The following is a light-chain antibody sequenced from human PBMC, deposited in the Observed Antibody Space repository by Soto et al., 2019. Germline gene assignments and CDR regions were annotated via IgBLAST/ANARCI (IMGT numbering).Light chain of an antibody. Sequence: ITQSPSSLSASIGDTVTFSCQASQDINIYMDWYLQKPGQSPQLLIYFGSYRASGVPDRFSGSGSGTNFTLRISRVETDDFGIYYCMQALQVPITFGQGTRLEIK. CDR2: FGS. CDR3: MQALQVPIT. CDR1: QDINIY. J-gene: IGKJ5*01. V-gene: IGKV2-28*01.